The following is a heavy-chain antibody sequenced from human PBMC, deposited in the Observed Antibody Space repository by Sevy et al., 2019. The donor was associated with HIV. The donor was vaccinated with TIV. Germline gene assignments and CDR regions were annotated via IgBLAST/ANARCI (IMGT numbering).Heavy chain of an antibody. J-gene: IGHJ3*02. D-gene: IGHD4-17*01. CDR1: GGSISSSDYY. CDR3: ARRLYGDYSDAFDI. CDR2: ISYSGNT. Sequence: SETLSLTCTVPGGSISSSDYYWSWIRQPPGKGLEWIGYISYSGNTYYSPSLKSRVTISGDTSQNQFSLKLSSVTAADTAVYYCARRLYGDYSDAFDIWGQGTVLTVSS. V-gene: IGHV4-30-4*01.